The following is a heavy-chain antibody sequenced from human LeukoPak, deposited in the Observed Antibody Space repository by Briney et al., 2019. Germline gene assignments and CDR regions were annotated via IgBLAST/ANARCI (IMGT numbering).Heavy chain of an antibody. J-gene: IGHJ6*02. Sequence: GGSLRLSCAASGFTVSTNFMSWARQAPGKGLEWVASINHNGNVNYYVDSVKGRFTISRDNAKNSLYLQMSNLRAEDTAVYFCARGGGLDVWGQGATVTVSS. CDR3: ARGGGLDV. CDR2: INHNGNVN. V-gene: IGHV3-7*03. D-gene: IGHD3-16*01. CDR1: GFTVSTNF.